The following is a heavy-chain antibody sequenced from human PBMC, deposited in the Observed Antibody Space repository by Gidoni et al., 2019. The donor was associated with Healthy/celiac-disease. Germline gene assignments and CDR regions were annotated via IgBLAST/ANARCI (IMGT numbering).Heavy chain of an antibody. J-gene: IGHJ4*02. CDR1: GGSTSSYY. D-gene: IGHD3-10*01. Sequence: QVQLQESGPGPVKPSETLSLTCTVSGGSTSSYYWSWIRQPAGKGLEWIGRIYTSGGTNYNPSLKGRVTMSVDTSKNQFSLRLSSVTAADTAVYYCARGGYYGSGSMGYFDYWGQGTLVTVSS. CDR2: IYTSGGT. V-gene: IGHV4-4*07. CDR3: ARGGYYGSGSMGYFDY.